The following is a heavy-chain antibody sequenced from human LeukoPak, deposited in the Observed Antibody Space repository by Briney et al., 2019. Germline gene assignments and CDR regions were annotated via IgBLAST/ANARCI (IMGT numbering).Heavy chain of an antibody. CDR3: AKEDYGGNPLEPYGMDV. CDR1: GFTFSSYG. Sequence: PGRSLRLSCAASGFTFSSYGMHWVRQAPGKGLEWVAVISYDGSNKYYADSVKGRFTISRDNSKNTLYLQMNSLRAEDTAVYYCAKEDYGGNPLEPYGMDVWGQGTMVTVSS. D-gene: IGHD4-23*01. J-gene: IGHJ6*02. CDR2: ISYDGSNK. V-gene: IGHV3-30*18.